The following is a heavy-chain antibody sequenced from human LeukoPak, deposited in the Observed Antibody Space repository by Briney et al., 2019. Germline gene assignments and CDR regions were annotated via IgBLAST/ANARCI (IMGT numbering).Heavy chain of an antibody. CDR3: AKGSKGGMIVPGERPKYFQH. CDR1: GFIFRSYV. D-gene: IGHD3-10*01. Sequence: GGSLRLSCGASGFIFRSYVMSWVRQAPGKGLEWVSGISGSGGRIYYADSVKGRFTISRDNSKNTLYLQMNSLRAEDTAVYYCAKGSKGGMIVPGERPKYFQHWGQGTLVTVSS. V-gene: IGHV3-23*01. CDR2: ISGSGGRI. J-gene: IGHJ1*01.